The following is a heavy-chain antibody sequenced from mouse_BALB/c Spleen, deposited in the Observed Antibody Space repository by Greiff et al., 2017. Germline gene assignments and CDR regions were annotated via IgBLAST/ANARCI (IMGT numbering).Heavy chain of an antibody. CDR1: GFAFSSYD. J-gene: IGHJ2*01. CDR2: ISSGGGST. CDR3: ARQRGLFYYFDY. D-gene: IGHD1-1*01. V-gene: IGHV5-12-1*01. Sequence: EVKLMESGGGLVKPGGSLKLSCAASGFAFSSYDMSWVRQTPEKRLEWVAYISSGGGSTYYPDTVKGRFTISRDNAKNTLYLQMSSLKSEDTAMYYCARQRGLFYYFDYWGQGTTLTVAS.